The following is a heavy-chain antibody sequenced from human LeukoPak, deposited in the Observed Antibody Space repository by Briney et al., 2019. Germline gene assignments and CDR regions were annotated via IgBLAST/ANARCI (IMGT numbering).Heavy chain of an antibody. D-gene: IGHD2-2*01. CDR1: GFTFSSYA. CDR3: AKVAKYCSSTSCLKGFDY. CDR2: ISGSGGST. Sequence: GGSLRLSCAASGFTFSSYAMSWVRQAPGKGREWVSAISGSGGSTYYADSVKGRFTISRDNSKNTLYLQMNSLRAEDTAVYYCAKVAKYCSSTSCLKGFDYWGQGTLVTVSS. V-gene: IGHV3-23*01. J-gene: IGHJ4*02.